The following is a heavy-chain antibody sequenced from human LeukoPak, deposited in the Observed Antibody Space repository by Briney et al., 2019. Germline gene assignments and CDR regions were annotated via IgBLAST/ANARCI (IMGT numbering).Heavy chain of an antibody. CDR1: GGSFSGYY. V-gene: IGHV4-34*01. D-gene: IGHD3-10*01. CDR3: ARQDYYGSGSYYFDY. CDR2: IYHSGGT. Sequence: SETLSLTCAVYGGSFSGYYWSWIRQPPGKGLEWIGEIYHSGGTTYNPSLKSRVTISVDTSKNQFSLKLFSVTAADTAVYYCARQDYYGSGSYYFDYWGQGTLVTVSS. J-gene: IGHJ4*02.